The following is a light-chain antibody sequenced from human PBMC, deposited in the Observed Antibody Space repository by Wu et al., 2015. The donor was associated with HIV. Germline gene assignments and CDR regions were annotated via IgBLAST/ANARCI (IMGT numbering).Light chain of an antibody. CDR2: GTS. Sequence: EIVLTQSPGTLSLSPGERATLSCRASQSVSITYLAWYQQKPGRAPRLLIYGTSTRATGVPDRFSGSGSGTDFSLTISRLEPEDFAVYFCQQYGASPLHSFGQGTKLEIK. J-gene: IGKJ2*03. V-gene: IGKV3-20*01. CDR1: QSVSITY. CDR3: QQYGASPLHS.